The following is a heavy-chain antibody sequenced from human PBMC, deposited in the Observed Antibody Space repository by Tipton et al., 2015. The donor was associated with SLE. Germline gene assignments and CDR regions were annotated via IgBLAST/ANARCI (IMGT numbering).Heavy chain of an antibody. CDR1: GFTFSSYG. Sequence: SLRLSCAASGFTFSSYGMHWVRQAPGKGLEWVAVISYDGSNKYYADSGKGRFTISRDNSKSTLYLQMNSLRAEDTAVYYCAKDTRITMVRGTTLDYWGQGTQVTVSS. V-gene: IGHV3-30*18. D-gene: IGHD3-10*01. CDR2: ISYDGSNK. CDR3: AKDTRITMVRGTTLDY. J-gene: IGHJ4*02.